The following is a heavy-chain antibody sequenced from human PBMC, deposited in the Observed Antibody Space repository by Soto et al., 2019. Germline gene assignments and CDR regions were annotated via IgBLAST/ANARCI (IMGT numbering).Heavy chain of an antibody. J-gene: IGHJ4*02. D-gene: IGHD3-22*01. CDR2: LRSNAAGGTT. CDR3: TTTWGLGGYDTSDDLDY. Sequence: SGGSLRLSCAASGFTLSNAWMNWVRQAPGRGLEWVGRLRSNAAGGTTDYPAPVKGRFVISRDDSNNMLYLQMNYLKMEDTALYYCTTTWGLGGYDTSDDLDYWGQGTLVTVSS. CDR1: GFTLSNAW. V-gene: IGHV3-15*05.